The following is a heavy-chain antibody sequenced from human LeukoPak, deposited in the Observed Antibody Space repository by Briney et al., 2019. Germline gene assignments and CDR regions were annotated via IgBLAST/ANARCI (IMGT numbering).Heavy chain of an antibody. D-gene: IGHD3-22*01. CDR3: AKDPYYDSSGYYYDY. J-gene: IGHJ4*02. V-gene: IGHV3-30*02. CDR1: GFTFSGYG. Sequence: PGGSLRLSCAASGFTFSGYGMHWVRQAPGKGLEWVAFIRYDGSNKYYADSVKGRFTISRDNSKNTLYLQMNSLRAEDTAVYYCAKDPYYDSSGYYYDYWGQGTLVTVSS. CDR2: IRYDGSNK.